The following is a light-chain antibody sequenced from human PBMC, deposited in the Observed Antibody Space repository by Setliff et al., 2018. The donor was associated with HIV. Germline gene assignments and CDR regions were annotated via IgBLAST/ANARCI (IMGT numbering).Light chain of an antibody. CDR3: QQYYIYSRT. J-gene: IGKJ1*01. Sequence: DIQMTQSPSTLSASVGDRLTITCRASQTITSWLAWYQQKPGKPPRLLIYRTSSLESGVPSRFSGSGSGTEFTLTISSLQPDDSATYYCQQYYIYSRTFGQGTKVDIK. V-gene: IGKV1-5*03. CDR1: QTITSW. CDR2: RTS.